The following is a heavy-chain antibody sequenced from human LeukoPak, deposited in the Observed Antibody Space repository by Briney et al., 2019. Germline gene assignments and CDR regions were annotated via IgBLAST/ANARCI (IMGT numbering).Heavy chain of an antibody. Sequence: GGSLRLSCAASGFTFSSYGMHWVRQAPGKGLEWVAVISYDGSNKYYAGSVKGRFTISRDNSKNTLYLQMNSLRAEDTAVYYCAKPGYSGYGDPFDYWGQGTLVTVSS. D-gene: IGHD5-12*01. J-gene: IGHJ4*02. V-gene: IGHV3-30*18. CDR1: GFTFSSYG. CDR3: AKPGYSGYGDPFDY. CDR2: ISYDGSNK.